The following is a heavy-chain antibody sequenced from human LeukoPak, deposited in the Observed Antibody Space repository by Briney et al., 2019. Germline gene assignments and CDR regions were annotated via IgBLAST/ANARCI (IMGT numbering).Heavy chain of an antibody. CDR3: ARLSRDSSGYGFDY. CDR1: GGSISSYY. Sequence: PSETLSLTCTVSGGSISSYYWSWIRQPPGKGLEWIGYIYYSGSTNYNPSLKSRVTISVGTSKNQFSLKLSSVTAADTAVYYCARLSRDSSGYGFDYWGQGTLVTVSS. D-gene: IGHD3-22*01. J-gene: IGHJ4*02. CDR2: IYYSGST. V-gene: IGHV4-59*08.